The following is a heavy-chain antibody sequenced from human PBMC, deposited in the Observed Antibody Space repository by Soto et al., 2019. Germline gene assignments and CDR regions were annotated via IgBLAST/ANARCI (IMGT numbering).Heavy chain of an antibody. D-gene: IGHD6-13*01. V-gene: IGHV5-51*01. Sequence: PGESLKISCKGSGYGFTSYWIGWVRQMPGKGLEWMGIIYPGDSDTRYSPSFQGQVTISADKSISTAYLQWSSLKASDTAMHYCARLVRSSWTLSWFDPWGQGTLVTVSS. J-gene: IGHJ5*02. CDR3: ARLVRSSWTLSWFDP. CDR2: IYPGDSDT. CDR1: GYGFTSYW.